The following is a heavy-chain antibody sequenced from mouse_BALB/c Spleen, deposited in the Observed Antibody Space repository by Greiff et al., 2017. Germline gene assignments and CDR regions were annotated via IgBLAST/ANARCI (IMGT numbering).Heavy chain of an antibody. V-gene: IGHV2-6-7*01. J-gene: IGHJ4*01. CDR2: IWGDGST. Sequence: QVQLQQSGPGLVAPSQSLSITCTVSGFSLTGYGVNWVRQPPGKGLEWLGMIWGDGSTDYNSALKSRLSISKDNSTSQVFLKMNSLQTDDTARYYCARLTPYYAMDNWGQGTSGSVTS. CDR1: GFSLTGYG. CDR3: ARLTPYYAMDN.